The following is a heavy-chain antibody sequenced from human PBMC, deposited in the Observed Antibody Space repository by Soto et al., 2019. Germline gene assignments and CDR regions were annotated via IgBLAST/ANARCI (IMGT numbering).Heavy chain of an antibody. J-gene: IGHJ5*02. CDR2: INPNSGGT. CDR3: ARGGCSGGSCYLNWFDP. V-gene: IGHV1-2*04. CDR1: GYTFTGYY. D-gene: IGHD2-15*01. Sequence: QVQLVQSGAEVKKPGASVKVSCKASGYTFTGYYMHWMRQAPGQGLEWMGWINPNSGGTNYAQKFQGWVTMTRDTSISTAYMELSRLRSDDTAVYYCARGGCSGGSCYLNWFDPWGQGTLVTVSS.